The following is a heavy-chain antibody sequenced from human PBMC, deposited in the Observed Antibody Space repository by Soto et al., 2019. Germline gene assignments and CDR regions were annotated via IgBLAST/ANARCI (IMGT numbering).Heavy chain of an antibody. V-gene: IGHV3-49*03. Sequence: GGSLRLSCTGSGFTFGAYAMSWFRQAPGKGLEWVGFIRGKAYGGTTEYAASVRGRFTISSDDSKSIAYLQMNSLKTEDKAVYYCSRVGWGYDYHYFDYWGQGTPVTVSS. J-gene: IGHJ4*02. CDR1: GFTFGAYA. CDR2: IRGKAYGGTT. D-gene: IGHD5-12*01. CDR3: SRVGWGYDYHYFDY.